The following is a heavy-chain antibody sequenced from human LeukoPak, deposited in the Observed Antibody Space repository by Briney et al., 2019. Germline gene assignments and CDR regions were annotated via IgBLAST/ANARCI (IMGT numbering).Heavy chain of an antibody. CDR1: GYTFTSYY. CDR3: ARANGSGSYVFFYFDY. J-gene: IGHJ4*02. Sequence: ASVKVSCKASGYTFTSYYMHWVRQAPGQGLEWMGIINPSGGSTSYAQNFQGRVTMTRDTSTSTVYMELSSLRSEDTAVYYCARANGSGSYVFFYFDYWGQGTLVTVSS. D-gene: IGHD3-10*01. V-gene: IGHV1-46*01. CDR2: INPSGGST.